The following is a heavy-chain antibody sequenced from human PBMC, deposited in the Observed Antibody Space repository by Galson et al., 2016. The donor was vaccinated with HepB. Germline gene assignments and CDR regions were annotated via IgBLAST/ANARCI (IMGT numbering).Heavy chain of an antibody. J-gene: IGHJ4*02. CDR3: ARGPDRGGYDY. CDR2: LIHTGSN. D-gene: IGHD5-24*01. CDR1: DASFSAFC. V-gene: IGHV4-34*01. Sequence: SESLSLTCPLYDASFSAFCCTCIRQPPEQWLEWRGELIHTGSNEYNPTFKSRVTISIDTPKKQFSRRLTSPTAADTSTYYWARGPDRGGYDYWGQGTLVIVSS.